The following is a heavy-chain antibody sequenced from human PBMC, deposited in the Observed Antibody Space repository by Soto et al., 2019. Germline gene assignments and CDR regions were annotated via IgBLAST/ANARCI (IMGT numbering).Heavy chain of an antibody. CDR1: GYTFTSYY. CDR2: INPSGGST. J-gene: IGHJ4*02. V-gene: IGHV1-46*01. Sequence: ASVKVSCKASGYTFTSYYMHWVRQAPGQGLEWMGIINPSGGSTSYAQKFQGRVTMTRDTSTSTVYMELSSLRSEDTAVYYCAREADYDFWSGYYLDYWGQGTLVTAPQ. CDR3: AREADYDFWSGYYLDY. D-gene: IGHD3-3*01.